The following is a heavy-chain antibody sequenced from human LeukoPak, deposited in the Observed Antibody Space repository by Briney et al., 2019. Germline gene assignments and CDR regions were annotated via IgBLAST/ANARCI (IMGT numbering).Heavy chain of an antibody. CDR1: GDSVSSNSSA. J-gene: IGHJ4*02. Sequence: SQTLSLTCAISGDSVSSNSSAWSWIRLSPSRGLEWLGRAYYRSKWYITYAVSVKGRITINPDTSKNQFSMHLNSVTPEDTAVYYCARNYRPDFDFWGQGTLVTVSS. D-gene: IGHD1-7*01. V-gene: IGHV6-1*01. CDR3: ARNYRPDFDF. CDR2: AYYRSKWYI.